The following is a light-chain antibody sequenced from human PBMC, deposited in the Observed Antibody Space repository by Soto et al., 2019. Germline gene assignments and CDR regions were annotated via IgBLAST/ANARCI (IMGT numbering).Light chain of an antibody. Sequence: EIVLTQSPGTLSLSPGERATLSCRASQSVSNNYLAWYQQKPGQAPRLLIYGASTRATGIPARFSGSGSGTDFTLTISRLEPEDFAVYYCQQYGSSLTVGGGTKVDIK. CDR1: QSVSNNY. CDR2: GAS. J-gene: IGKJ4*01. CDR3: QQYGSSLT. V-gene: IGKV3-20*01.